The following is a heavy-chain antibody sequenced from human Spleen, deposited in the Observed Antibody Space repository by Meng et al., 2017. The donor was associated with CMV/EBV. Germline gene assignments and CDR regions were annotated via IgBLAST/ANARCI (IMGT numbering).Heavy chain of an antibody. CDR2: SYYSGTT. Sequence: SETLSLICIVSGASVSSISYFWGWIRQPTGKRLEWLGSSYYSGTTYYNPSLENRLTISVDTSKNQVSLNLRFVTAADTAVYYCARHTVAGFDSWGQGTLVTVSS. J-gene: IGHJ4*02. D-gene: IGHD6-19*01. CDR1: GASVSSISYF. CDR3: ARHTVAGFDS. V-gene: IGHV4-39*01.